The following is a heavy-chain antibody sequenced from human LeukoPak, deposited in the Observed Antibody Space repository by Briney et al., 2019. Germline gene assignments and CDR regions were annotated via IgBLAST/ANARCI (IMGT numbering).Heavy chain of an antibody. J-gene: IGHJ3*02. D-gene: IGHD1-14*01. Sequence: PSETLSLTCAVYGGSFSGYYWSWIRQPPGKGLEWIGEINHSGSTNYNPSLKSRIAISVDTSKNQFSLKLSSVTAADTAVYYCARYTAPDAFDIWGHGTMVTVSS. CDR2: INHSGST. V-gene: IGHV4-34*01. CDR1: GGSFSGYY. CDR3: ARYTAPDAFDI.